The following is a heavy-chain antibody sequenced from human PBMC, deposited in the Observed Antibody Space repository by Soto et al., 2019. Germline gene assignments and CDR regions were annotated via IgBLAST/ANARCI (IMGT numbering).Heavy chain of an antibody. Sequence: SETLSLTCTVSGDSIHNSWWSWIRQPPGKALEWIGYFYYSGDTYYNPSLRSRVIISLDTSKNQFSLRLNSVTAADTAVYYCAREWSGGRRDGNPDKYYGMDVWGQGTKVTVSS. V-gene: IGHV4-59*12. J-gene: IGHJ6*02. CDR3: AREWSGGRRDGNPDKYYGMDV. CDR1: GDSIHNSW. CDR2: FYYSGDT. D-gene: IGHD2-15*01.